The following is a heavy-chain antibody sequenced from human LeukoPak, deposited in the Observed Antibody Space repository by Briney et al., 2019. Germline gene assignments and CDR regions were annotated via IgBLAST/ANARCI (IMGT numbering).Heavy chain of an antibody. D-gene: IGHD2/OR15-2a*01. CDR1: GFTFTDYY. CDR3: SREGNGLLSKDFDY. Sequence: ASMKVSCKSSGFTFTDYYIHWVRQAPGQGLEWMGYIGPHSSATSSPQEFQGRVTMTRDTSMSTAYMELTRLTSDDTAVYYCSREGNGLLSKDFDYWGQGTLVTVSS. CDR2: IGPHSSAT. J-gene: IGHJ4*02. V-gene: IGHV1-2*02.